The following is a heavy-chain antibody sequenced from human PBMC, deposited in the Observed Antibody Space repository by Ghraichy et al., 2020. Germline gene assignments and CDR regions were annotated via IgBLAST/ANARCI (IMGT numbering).Heavy chain of an antibody. D-gene: IGHD6-19*01. V-gene: IGHV3-23*01. CDR1: GFTFTNYH. CDR2: ITANGDVT. J-gene: IGHJ4*02. CDR3: AKSFSGWYWDY. Sequence: GGSLRLSCAASGFTFTNYHMNWVRQAPGKGLEWVSSITANGDVTKYADSVKGRFTVSRDISDNTLYLQMNSLRVEDAAVYYCAKSFSGWYWDYWGQGTLVTVSS.